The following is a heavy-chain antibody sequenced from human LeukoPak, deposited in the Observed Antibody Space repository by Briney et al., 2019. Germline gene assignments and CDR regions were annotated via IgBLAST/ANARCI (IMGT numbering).Heavy chain of an antibody. Sequence: GGSLRLSCAAYGFTFRDYYMSWIRQAPGKGLEWVSYISSSGSTIYYADSVKGRFTISRDNAKNTLYLQMNSLRAEDTAVYYCARGGVYSSSAPDYWGQGTLVTVSS. D-gene: IGHD6-6*01. CDR1: GFTFRDYY. CDR3: ARGGVYSSSAPDY. J-gene: IGHJ4*02. CDR2: ISSSGSTI. V-gene: IGHV3-11*04.